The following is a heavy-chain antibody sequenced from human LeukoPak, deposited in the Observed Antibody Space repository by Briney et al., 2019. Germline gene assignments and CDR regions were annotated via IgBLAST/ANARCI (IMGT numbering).Heavy chain of an antibody. D-gene: IGHD4-11*01. Sequence: SETLSLTCAVYGGSFSGYYWSWIRQPPGKGLEWTGEINHSGSTNYNPSLKSRVTISGDTSKNQFSLKLSSVTAADTAVYYCARRLIDYTQRGFDPWGQGTLVTVSS. J-gene: IGHJ5*02. V-gene: IGHV4-34*01. CDR1: GGSFSGYY. CDR3: ARRLIDYTQRGFDP. CDR2: INHSGST.